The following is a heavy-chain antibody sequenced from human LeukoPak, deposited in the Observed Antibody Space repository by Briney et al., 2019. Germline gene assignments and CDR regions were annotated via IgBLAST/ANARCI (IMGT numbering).Heavy chain of an antibody. J-gene: IGHJ3*02. Sequence: SQTLSLTCTVSGGSISSGGYYWSWIRQHPGKGLEWIGYIYYSGSTYYSPSLKSRVTISVDTSKNQFSLKLSSVTAADTAVYYCASGLYYDILTGPAFDIWGQGTMVTVSS. CDR3: ASGLYYDILTGPAFDI. D-gene: IGHD3-9*01. V-gene: IGHV4-31*03. CDR1: GGSISSGGYY. CDR2: IYYSGST.